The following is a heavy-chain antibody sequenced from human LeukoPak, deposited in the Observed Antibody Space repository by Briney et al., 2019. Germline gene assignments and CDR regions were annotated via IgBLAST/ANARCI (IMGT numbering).Heavy chain of an antibody. Sequence: ASVKVSCKTSGYTFTNYGITWVRQAPGQGLEWMGGIIPIFGTANYAQKFQGRVTITADKSTSTAYMELSSLRSEDTAVYYCARDLRAGYYGSGSRIDYWGQGTLVTVSS. CDR1: GYTFTNYG. V-gene: IGHV1-69*06. CDR3: ARDLRAGYYGSGSRIDY. J-gene: IGHJ4*02. D-gene: IGHD3-10*01. CDR2: IIPIFGTA.